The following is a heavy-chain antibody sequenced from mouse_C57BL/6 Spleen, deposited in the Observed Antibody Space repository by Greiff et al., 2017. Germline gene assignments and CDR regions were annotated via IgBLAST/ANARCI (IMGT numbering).Heavy chain of an antibody. Sequence: EVKLVESGGGLVKPGGSLKLSCAASGFTFSDYGMHWVRQAPEKGLEWVAYISSGSSTIYYADTVKGRFTISRDNAKNTLFLQMTSLRSEDTAMYYCARQYDGSSYYAMDYWGQGTSVTVSS. CDR3: ARQYDGSSYYAMDY. V-gene: IGHV5-17*01. CDR2: ISSGSSTI. J-gene: IGHJ4*01. CDR1: GFTFSDYG. D-gene: IGHD1-1*01.